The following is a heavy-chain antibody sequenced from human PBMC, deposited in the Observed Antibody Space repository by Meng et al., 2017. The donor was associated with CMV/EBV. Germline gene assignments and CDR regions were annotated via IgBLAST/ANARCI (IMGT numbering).Heavy chain of an antibody. V-gene: IGHV4-59*01. J-gene: IGHJ3*02. CDR3: VRGYSSSWHVSAFDI. Sequence: SETLSLTCTVSGGSISSYYWSWIRQPPGKGLEWIGYIYYSGSTNYNPSLKSRVTISVDTSKNQFSLKLSSVTAADTAVYYCVRGYSSSWHVSAFDIWGQGTMVTVSS. CDR1: GGSISSYY. CDR2: IYYSGST. D-gene: IGHD6-13*01.